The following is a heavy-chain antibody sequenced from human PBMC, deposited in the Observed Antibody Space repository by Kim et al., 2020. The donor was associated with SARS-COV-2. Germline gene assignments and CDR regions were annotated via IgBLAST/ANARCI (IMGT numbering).Heavy chain of an antibody. CDR1: GYTFTSYG. V-gene: IGHV1-18*04. CDR3: ARLVLFSAGNGGSSWYNDYYYGMDV. CDR2: ISAYNGNT. J-gene: IGHJ6*02. Sequence: ASVKVSCKASGYTFTSYGISWVRQAPGQGLEWMGWISAYNGNTNYAQKLQGRVTMTTDTSTSTAYMELRSLRSDDTAVYYCARLVLFSAGNGGSSWYNDYYYGMDVWGQGTTVTVSS. D-gene: IGHD6-13*01.